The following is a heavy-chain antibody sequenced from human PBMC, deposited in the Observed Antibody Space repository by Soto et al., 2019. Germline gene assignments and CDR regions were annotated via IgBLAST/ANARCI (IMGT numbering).Heavy chain of an antibody. CDR2: INPNSGGT. Sequence: GASVKVSCKASGYTFTGYYMHWVRQAPGQGLEWMGWINPNSGGTNYAQKFQGWVTTTRDTSISTAYMELSRLRSDDTAVYYCARAGYSSGWYEAQGENWFDPWGQGTLVTVSS. D-gene: IGHD6-19*01. V-gene: IGHV1-2*04. CDR1: GYTFTGYY. CDR3: ARAGYSSGWYEAQGENWFDP. J-gene: IGHJ5*02.